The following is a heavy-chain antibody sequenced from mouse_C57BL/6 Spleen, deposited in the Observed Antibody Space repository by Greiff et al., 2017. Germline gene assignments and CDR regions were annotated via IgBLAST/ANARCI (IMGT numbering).Heavy chain of an antibody. CDR3: TTTSNYAYWYFDV. Sequence: VQLQQSGAELVRPGASVKLSCTASGSNIKDDYMHWVKQRPEQGLEWIGWIDPENGDTEYASKFQGKATITADTSSNTAYLQLSSLTSEDTAVYYCTTTSNYAYWYFDVWGTGTTVTVSS. J-gene: IGHJ1*03. V-gene: IGHV14-4*01. CDR2: IDPENGDT. CDR1: GSNIKDDY. D-gene: IGHD2-5*01.